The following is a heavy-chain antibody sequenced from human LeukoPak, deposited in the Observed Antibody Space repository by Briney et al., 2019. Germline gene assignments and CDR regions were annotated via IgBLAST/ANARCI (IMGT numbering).Heavy chain of an antibody. V-gene: IGHV4-59*01. CDR2: IYYSGST. D-gene: IGHD3-22*01. CDR1: AGSISSYY. Sequence: PSETLFLTCTVSAGSISSYYWSWIRQPPGKGLEWIGYIYYSGSTNYNPSLKSRVTISVDTSKNQFSLKLSSVTAADTAVYYCACSTYYDSSGYTFDYWGQGTLVTVSS. J-gene: IGHJ4*02. CDR3: ACSTYYDSSGYTFDY.